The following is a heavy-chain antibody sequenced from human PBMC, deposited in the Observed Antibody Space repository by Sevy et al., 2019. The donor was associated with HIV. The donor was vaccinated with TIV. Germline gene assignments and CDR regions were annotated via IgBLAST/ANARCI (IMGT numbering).Heavy chain of an antibody. CDR1: GGSISSGDYY. CDR2: IYYSGST. V-gene: IGHV4-30-4*01. CDR3: ARDVDSSGCSGNWSDP. Sequence: SETLSLTCTVSGGSISSGDYYWSWIRQPPGKGLEWIGYIYYSGSTYYNPSLKSRVTISVDTSKNQFSLKLSSVTAADTAVYYCARDVDSSGCSGNWSDPWGQGTLVTVSS. J-gene: IGHJ5*02. D-gene: IGHD3-22*01.